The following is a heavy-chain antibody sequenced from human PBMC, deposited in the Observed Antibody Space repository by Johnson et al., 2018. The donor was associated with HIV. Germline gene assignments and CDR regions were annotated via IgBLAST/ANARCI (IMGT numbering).Heavy chain of an antibody. D-gene: IGHD2-15*01. CDR2: ISSSGTTI. Sequence: QMQLVESGGGLVKPGGSLRLSCVASGFRFSDHYMSWIRQAPGTGLEWVSYISSSGTTIYSADSVKGRFTTSRDNTNNSLYLQMNSLKAEDTAVYYCARSKDCSVGTCPDGLDIWGQGTMVTVSS. J-gene: IGHJ3*02. V-gene: IGHV3-11*04. CDR1: GFRFSDHY. CDR3: ARSKDCSVGTCPDGLDI.